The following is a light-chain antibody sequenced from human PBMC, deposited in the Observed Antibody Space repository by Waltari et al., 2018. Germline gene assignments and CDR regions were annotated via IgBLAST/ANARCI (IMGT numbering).Light chain of an antibody. V-gene: IGLV2-23*02. J-gene: IGLJ1*01. Sequence: QSALTQPASVSGSPGQSNPIPFTGTTSDVGSYTLVSWYQHHPGKAPKLLIFEVSERPSGVSNRFSGSKSGNTASLTISGLQAEDEADYHCCSYAGNSIYVFGTGTRVTVL. CDR2: EVS. CDR3: CSYAGNSIYV. CDR1: TSDVGSYTL.